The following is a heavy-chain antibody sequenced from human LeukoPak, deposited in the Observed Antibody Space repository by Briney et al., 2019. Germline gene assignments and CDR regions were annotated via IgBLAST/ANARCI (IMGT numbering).Heavy chain of an antibody. CDR2: ITTYNGYT. CDR3: ARVSRRENYFEF. Sequence: ASVKVSCKASGYTFIDYGITWVRQAPGQGLEWMGWITTYNGYTDYAQKVQGRVTMTRDTSTATAYMDLRSPTSDDTGVYYCARVSRRENYFEFWGQGTLVTVSS. CDR1: GYTFIDYG. J-gene: IGHJ4*02. V-gene: IGHV1-18*01.